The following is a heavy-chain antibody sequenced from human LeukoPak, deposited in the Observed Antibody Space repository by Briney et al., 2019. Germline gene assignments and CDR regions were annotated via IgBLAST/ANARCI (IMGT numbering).Heavy chain of an antibody. D-gene: IGHD4-17*01. V-gene: IGHV5-51*01. CDR1: GFTFTNYW. J-gene: IGHJ1*01. CDR3: ASGYGDYISEYFKF. Sequence: GESLKISCKGSGFTFTNYWIGWVRQMPGKGLEWMGIIYPGDSHTRYSPSFQGQVTISADKSINTASLQWGGLRASDTAMYSCASGYGDYISEYFKFWGQGTLVTVSS. CDR2: IYPGDSHT.